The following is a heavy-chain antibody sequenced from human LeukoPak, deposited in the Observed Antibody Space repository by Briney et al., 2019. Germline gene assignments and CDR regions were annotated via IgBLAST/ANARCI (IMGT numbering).Heavy chain of an antibody. D-gene: IGHD3-9*01. CDR2: IYSGGST. J-gene: IGHJ4*02. V-gene: IGHV3-53*01. Sequence: GGSLRLSCAASGFTVSSNYMSWVRQAPGKGLEWVSVIYSGGSTYYADSVKGRFTISRDNSKNTLYLQMNSLRAEDTAVYYCAKDQGGSKPEMTGYYKGTLDYWGQGTLVTVSS. CDR3: AKDQGGSKPEMTGYYKGTLDY. CDR1: GFTVSSNY.